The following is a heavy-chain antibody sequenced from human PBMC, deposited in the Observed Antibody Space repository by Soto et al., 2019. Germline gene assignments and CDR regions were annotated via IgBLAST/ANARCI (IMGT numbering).Heavy chain of an antibody. CDR1: GFTSSDYY. CDR3: ARSLGMGGDGYN. CDR2: ISSSGRTI. J-gene: IGHJ4*02. D-gene: IGHD3-16*01. Sequence: QVQLVESGGDLVKPGGSLRLSCAASGFTSSDYYMSWIRQAPGKGLEWVSYISSSGRTIYYAESVKGRFTISRDNAKNSLYLQMNSLGGEDTAVYYCARSLGMGGDGYNWGQGTLVTVSS. V-gene: IGHV3-11*01.